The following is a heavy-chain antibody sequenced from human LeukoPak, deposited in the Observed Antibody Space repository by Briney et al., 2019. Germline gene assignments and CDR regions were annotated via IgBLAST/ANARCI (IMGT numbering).Heavy chain of an antibody. CDR2: IIPIFGTA. J-gene: IGHJ5*02. CDR3: ARSPTYQRYNWFDP. V-gene: IGHV1-69*05. Sequence: ASVKLSCKASGGTFSSYAISWVRQAPGQGLEWIGCIIPIFGTANYAQKFQGRVTITTDESTSTAYMELSSLRSEDTAVYYCARSPTYQRYNWFDPWGQGTLVTVSS. CDR1: GGTFSSYA. D-gene: IGHD2-2*01.